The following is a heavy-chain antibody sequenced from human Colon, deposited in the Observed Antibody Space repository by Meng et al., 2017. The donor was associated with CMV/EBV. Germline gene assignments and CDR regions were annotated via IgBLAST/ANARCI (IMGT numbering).Heavy chain of an antibody. CDR3: ASTVGYQLLPGGMDV. Sequence: SVKVSCKASGGTFSSYAISWVRQAPGQGLEWMGGIIPIFGTANYAQKFQGRVTITTDESTSTAYMELSSLRSEDTAVYYCASTVGYQLLPGGMDVWGQGTTVTVSS. CDR2: IIPIFGTA. CDR1: GGTFSSYA. D-gene: IGHD2-2*01. J-gene: IGHJ6*02. V-gene: IGHV1-69*05.